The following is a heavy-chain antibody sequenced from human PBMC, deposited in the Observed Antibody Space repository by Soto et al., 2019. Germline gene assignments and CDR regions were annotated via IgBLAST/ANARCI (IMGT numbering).Heavy chain of an antibody. CDR1: GVTVSSKY. D-gene: IGHD5-18*01. CDR3: AIGGVQLRFVFFAF. CDR2: IYGGGST. J-gene: IGHJ4*02. V-gene: IGHV3-66*01. Sequence: GGSLRLSCAASGVTVSSKYMSWARQPPGKGLEWVSVIYGGGSTYYADSVKGRFTISRDNSKNTLYLQMNSLRAEDTAVYYCAIGGVQLRFVFFAFRGQGTLVTGSS.